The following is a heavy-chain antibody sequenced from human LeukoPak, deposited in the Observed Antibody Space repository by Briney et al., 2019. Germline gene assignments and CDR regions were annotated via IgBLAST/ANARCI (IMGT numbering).Heavy chain of an antibody. CDR3: ARRSYGPSALDY. V-gene: IGHV1-69*04. J-gene: IGHJ4*02. D-gene: IGHD5-18*01. CDR2: IIPILGIA. CDR1: GGTFSSYA. Sequence: SVKVSCKASGGTFSSYAISWVRQAPGQGLEWMGRIIPILGIANYAQKFQGRVTITGDKSTSTAYMELSSLRSEDTAVYYCARRSYGPSALDYWGQGTLVTVSS.